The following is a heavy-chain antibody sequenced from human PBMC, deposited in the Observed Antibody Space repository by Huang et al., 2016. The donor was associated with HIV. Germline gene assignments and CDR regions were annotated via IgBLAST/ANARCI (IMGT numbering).Heavy chain of an antibody. J-gene: IGHJ4*02. Sequence: VKVSCKASGYAFTSYYMHWVRQAPGQGRDGMGIINPSDGRTSYAQKFQGRVTTTRDTSTNTVFMELSSLRSEDTAVYYCARDRDFYDSSGYWGFNYFDYWGQGTLVTVSS. CDR3: ARDRDFYDSSGYWGFNYFDY. CDR1: GYAFTSYY. V-gene: IGHV1-46*01. CDR2: INPSDGRT. D-gene: IGHD3-22*01.